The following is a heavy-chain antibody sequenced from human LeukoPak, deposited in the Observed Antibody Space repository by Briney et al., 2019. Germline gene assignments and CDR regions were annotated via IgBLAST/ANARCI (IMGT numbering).Heavy chain of an antibody. V-gene: IGHV4-34*01. CDR2: INHSGST. CDR3: AMSRPYQHNWFDP. Sequence: TSETLSLTCAVYGGSFNGYYWSWIRQPPGKGLEWIGEINHSGSTNYNPSLKSRVTISVDKSKNQFSLKLTSVTAADTAVYYCAMSRPYQHNWFDPWGQGILVIVSS. CDR1: GGSFNGYY. J-gene: IGHJ5*02. D-gene: IGHD2-2*01.